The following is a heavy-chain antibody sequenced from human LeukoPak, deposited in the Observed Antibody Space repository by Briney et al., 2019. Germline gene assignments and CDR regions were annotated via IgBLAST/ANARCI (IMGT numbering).Heavy chain of an antibody. CDR3: ATPLESGYYYMDV. V-gene: IGHV3-48*01. Sequence: PGGSLRLSCAASGFTFSSYSMNWVRQAPGKGLEWVSSISSSSSTIYYADSVKGRFTISRDNAKNSLYLQMNSLRAEDTAVYYCATPLESGYYYMDVWGKGTTVTVSS. J-gene: IGHJ6*03. D-gene: IGHD1-1*01. CDR2: ISSSSSTI. CDR1: GFTFSSYS.